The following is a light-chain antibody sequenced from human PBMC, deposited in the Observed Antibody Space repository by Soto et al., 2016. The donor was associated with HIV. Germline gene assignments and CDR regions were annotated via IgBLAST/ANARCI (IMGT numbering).Light chain of an antibody. V-gene: IGLV3-21*02. J-gene: IGLJ2*01. CDR1: NIGDKS. Sequence: SYVLTQPPSVSVTPGETARITCGGNNIGDKSSTTGTSRRPGQAPVLVVFDDSDRPSDIPDRFSGSKSGNTATLTISRVEAGDEADYYCQVWDSASGHVVFGGGTKLPVL. CDR2: DDS. CDR3: QVWDSASGHVV.